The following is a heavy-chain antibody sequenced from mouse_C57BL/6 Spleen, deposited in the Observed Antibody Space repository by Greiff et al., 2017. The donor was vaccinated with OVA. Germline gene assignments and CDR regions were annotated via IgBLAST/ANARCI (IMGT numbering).Heavy chain of an antibody. V-gene: IGHV1-55*01. D-gene: IGHD2-1*01. J-gene: IGHJ2*01. CDR2: IYPGSGST. Sequence: VQLQQPGAELVKPGASVKMSCKASGYTFTSYWITWVKQRPGQGLEWIGDIYPGSGSTNYNEKFKSKATLTVDTSSSTAYMQLSSLTSEDSAVYYCARNYYGKGCYYFDYWGQGTTLTVSS. CDR1: GYTFTSYW. CDR3: ARNYYGKGCYYFDY.